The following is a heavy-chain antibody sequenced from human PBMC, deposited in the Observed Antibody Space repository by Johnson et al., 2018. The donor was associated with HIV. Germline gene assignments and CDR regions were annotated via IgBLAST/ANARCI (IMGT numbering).Heavy chain of an antibody. Sequence: VQLVESGGGVVQAGRSLRLSCAASGFTFSSYAMHWVRQAPGKGLEWVGSIKQDGSESYYVDSVKGRFTISRDNSKNTLYLQMGSLRAEDMAVYYCAREGGGHDYGDRDAFDIWGQGTMVTVSS. CDR3: AREGGGHDYGDRDAFDI. J-gene: IGHJ3*02. CDR1: GFTFSSYA. CDR2: IKQDGSES. V-gene: IGHV3-7*01. D-gene: IGHD4-17*01.